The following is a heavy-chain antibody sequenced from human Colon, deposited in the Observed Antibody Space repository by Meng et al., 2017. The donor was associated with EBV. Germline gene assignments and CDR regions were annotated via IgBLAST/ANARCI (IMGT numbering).Heavy chain of an antibody. Sequence: QVHLIESGGGLVKPGGSLRLSCGASGFSFTNQYMSWIRQAPGKGPEWLSYISGSGRTINYADSVKGRFTISRDNAKNSLYLQINSLRVEDTAVYYCATHIDYDSGSVSIFDNWGQGTLVTVSS. CDR2: ISGSGRTI. CDR1: GFSFTNQY. V-gene: IGHV3-11*01. J-gene: IGHJ4*02. CDR3: ATHIDYDSGSVSIFDN. D-gene: IGHD3-10*01.